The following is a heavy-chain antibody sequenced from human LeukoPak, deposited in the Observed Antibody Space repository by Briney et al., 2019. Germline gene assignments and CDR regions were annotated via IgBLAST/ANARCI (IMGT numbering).Heavy chain of an antibody. J-gene: IGHJ4*02. V-gene: IGHV3-23*01. CDR2: ISDSSSNS. Sequence: PGGSLRLSCAASGFTFSSYAMTWVRQAPGKGLEWVSTISDSSSNSYSADSVKGRFTISRDNSRNTLFLQMNSLRAEDTAVYYCAKDQYGGNPQYYFDYWGQGTLVTVSS. CDR1: GFTFSSYA. D-gene: IGHD4-23*01. CDR3: AKDQYGGNPQYYFDY.